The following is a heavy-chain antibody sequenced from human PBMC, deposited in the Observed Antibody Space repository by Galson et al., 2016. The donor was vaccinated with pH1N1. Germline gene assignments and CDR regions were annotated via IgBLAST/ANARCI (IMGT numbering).Heavy chain of an antibody. V-gene: IGHV2-5*01. D-gene: IGHD4-17*01. CDR2: IYWNDDK. CDR3: AHSLYGDYVGWFDP. J-gene: IGHJ5*02. CDR1: GFSLSTSGVG. Sequence: PALVKPTQTLTLTCTFSGFSLSTSGVGVGWIRQPPGKALEWLALIYWNDDKRYSPSLKSRLTITKDTSKNQVVLTMTNMDPVDTATYYCAHSLYGDYVGWFDPWGQGTLVTVS.